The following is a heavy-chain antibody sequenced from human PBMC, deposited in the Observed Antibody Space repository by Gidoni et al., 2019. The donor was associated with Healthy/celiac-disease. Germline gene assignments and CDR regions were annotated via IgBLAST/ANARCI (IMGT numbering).Heavy chain of an antibody. D-gene: IGHD4-17*01. CDR3: ARGKVYGGNSYYFDY. J-gene: IGHJ4*02. CDR1: GGSFSGYY. CDR2: INHSGST. V-gene: IGHV4-34*01. Sequence: QVQLQQWGAGLLKPSETLSLTCAVYGGSFSGYYWSWIRQPPGKGLEWIGEINHSGSTNYNPSLKSLVTISVDTSKNQFSLKLSSVPAADTAVYYCARGKVYGGNSYYFDYWGQGTLVTVSS.